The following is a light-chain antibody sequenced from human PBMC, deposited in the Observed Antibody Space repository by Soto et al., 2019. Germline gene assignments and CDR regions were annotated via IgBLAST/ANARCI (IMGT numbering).Light chain of an antibody. J-gene: IGKJ1*01. CDR2: WAS. CDR3: YQYDHTPPRT. CDR1: QSVLSSSNNKNS. Sequence: DIVMTQSPDSLAVSLGERATINCKSSQSVLSSSNNKNSIAWYQQKPGQPPKLLIYWASTRESGVPDRFSGSGGVTEFSLTTSSLQGEDVAVYFCYQYDHTPPRTCGRGTKGEIK. V-gene: IGKV4-1*01.